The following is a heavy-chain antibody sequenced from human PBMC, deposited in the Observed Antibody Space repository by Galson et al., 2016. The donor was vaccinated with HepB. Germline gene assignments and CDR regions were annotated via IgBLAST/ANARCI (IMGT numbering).Heavy chain of an antibody. CDR3: ARRYNWNDTLFDY. D-gene: IGHD1-1*01. J-gene: IGHJ4*02. CDR2: ISYIGST. V-gene: IGHV4-39*01. CDR1: GDSISSTSYY. Sequence: ETLSLTCTVSGDSISSTSYYWGWIRQPPGKGLEWIGSISYIGSTYYNPSLKSRVTISANTSKKQFSLKLSSVTAADTAVYYCARRYNWNDTLFDYWGQGTLVTVSS.